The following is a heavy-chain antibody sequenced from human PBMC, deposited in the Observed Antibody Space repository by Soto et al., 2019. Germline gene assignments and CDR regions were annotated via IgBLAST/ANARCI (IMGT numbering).Heavy chain of an antibody. J-gene: IGHJ6*02. CDR2: IYSGGST. D-gene: IGHD2-8*01. CDR1: GFTVSSNY. CDR3: ARHLGYFTYGVCYKVRVGYYYGMDV. Sequence: GGSLRLSCAASGFTVSSNYMSWVRQAPGKGLEWVSVIYSGGSTYYADSVKGRFTISRDNSKNTLYLQMNSLRAEDTAVYYCARHLGYFTYGVCYKVRVGYYYGMDVWGQGTTVTVSS. V-gene: IGHV3-66*04.